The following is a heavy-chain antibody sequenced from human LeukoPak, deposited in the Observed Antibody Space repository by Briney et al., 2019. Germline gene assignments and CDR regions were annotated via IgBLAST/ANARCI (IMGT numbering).Heavy chain of an antibody. CDR3: ARVAQRIEVAGSFRY. CDR1: GYTFTGYY. Sequence: GASVRVSCKASGYTFTGYYMHWVRQAPGQGLEWMGWINPNSGGTKYAQKFQGRVTLTRDTSITTAYMELNRLTSDDTAVYYCARVAQRIEVAGSFRYWGQGTQVTVSS. D-gene: IGHD6-19*01. CDR2: INPNSGGT. V-gene: IGHV1-2*02. J-gene: IGHJ4*02.